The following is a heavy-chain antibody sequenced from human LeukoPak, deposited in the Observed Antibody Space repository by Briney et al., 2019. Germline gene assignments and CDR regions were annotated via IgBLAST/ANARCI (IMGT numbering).Heavy chain of an antibody. V-gene: IGHV3-48*01. D-gene: IGHD3-22*01. CDR1: GFTFSSYS. CDR3: AADYYDSSAHFYFDC. CDR2: ISSSGSTI. J-gene: IGHJ4*02. Sequence: GGSLRLSCAASGFTFSSYSVNWVRQAPGKGLEWVSYISSSGSTIYYADSVKGRFTISRDNAKNSLYLQMNSLRAEDTAVYYCAADYYDSSAHFYFDCWGQGALVTVSS.